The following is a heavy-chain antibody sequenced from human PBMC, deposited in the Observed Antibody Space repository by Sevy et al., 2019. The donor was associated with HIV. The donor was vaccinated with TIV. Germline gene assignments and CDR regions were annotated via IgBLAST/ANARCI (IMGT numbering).Heavy chain of an antibody. CDR3: ARLTSGWYFT. J-gene: IGHJ4*02. CDR1: GASISASGFY. Sequence: SETLSLTCTVSGASISASGFYWGWIRQPPGKGLEWIGTIYSSGNPYYNPSLKSRVTISIDSPKNQFSLKVSSVTAADTALYYCARLTSGWYFTRGQGTLVTVSS. V-gene: IGHV4-39*01. D-gene: IGHD6-19*01. CDR2: IYSSGNP.